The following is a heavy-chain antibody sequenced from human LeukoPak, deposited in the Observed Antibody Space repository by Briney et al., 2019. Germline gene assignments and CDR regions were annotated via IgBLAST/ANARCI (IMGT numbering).Heavy chain of an antibody. D-gene: IGHD3-22*01. CDR2: INDNGDGT. V-gene: IGHV3-23*01. Sequence: PGGSLRLSCAASGFTFSGYAMSWIRQAPGKGLKWVSTINDNGDGTYYADSVKGRFTISRDNSYNTVSLQMNSLRDEDTGVYYCARDIHDSSGYHYYYYMDVWGKGTTVTVSS. CDR3: ARDIHDSSGYHYYYYMDV. J-gene: IGHJ6*03. CDR1: GFTFSGYA.